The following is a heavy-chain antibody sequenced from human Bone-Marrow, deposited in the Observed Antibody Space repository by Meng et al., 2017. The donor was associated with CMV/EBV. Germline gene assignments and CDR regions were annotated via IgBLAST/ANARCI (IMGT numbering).Heavy chain of an antibody. J-gene: IGHJ6*02. CDR1: GYTFTGYY. V-gene: IGHV1-2*02. D-gene: IGHD2/OR15-2a*01. CDR2: INPNSGGT. CDR3: ARELILAVAGQLSGRNSDSYYYGMDV. Sequence: ASVKVSCKASGYTFTGYYMHWVRQAPGQGLEWMGWINPNSGGTNYAQKFQGRVTITADKSTSTAYMELSSLRSEDTAVYYCARELILAVAGQLSGRNSDSYYYGMDVWGQGTTVTVSS.